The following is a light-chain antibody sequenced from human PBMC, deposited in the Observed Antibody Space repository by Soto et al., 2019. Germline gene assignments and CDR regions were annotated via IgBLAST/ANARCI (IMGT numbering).Light chain of an antibody. V-gene: IGLV2-14*01. J-gene: IGLJ1*01. CDR1: SSDVGGYNY. CDR2: EVS. CDR3: NSYASSGTLV. Sequence: QSALTQPASVSGSPGQSITLSCTGTSSDVGGYNYVSWYQQHPGKAPKLMIYEVSNRPSGVSNRFSGSKSGNTVSLTISGLQAEDEADYYCNSYASSGTLVFGTGTKVTVL.